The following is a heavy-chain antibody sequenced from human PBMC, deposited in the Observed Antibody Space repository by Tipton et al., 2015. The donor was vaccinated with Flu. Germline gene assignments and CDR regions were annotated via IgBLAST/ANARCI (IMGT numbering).Heavy chain of an antibody. D-gene: IGHD1-26*01. CDR1: GGSITRGSYY. V-gene: IGHV4-61*02. J-gene: IGHJ5*02. Sequence: TLSLTCTVSGGSITRGSYYYNWIRQPAGKGLEWIGRIYTNANTNYKPSLKSRVTISIDTSESQFSLKLTSVTAADTAVYYCVRYPPYSGSFDAWGQGTLVTVSS. CDR2: IYTNANT. CDR3: VRYPPYSGSFDA.